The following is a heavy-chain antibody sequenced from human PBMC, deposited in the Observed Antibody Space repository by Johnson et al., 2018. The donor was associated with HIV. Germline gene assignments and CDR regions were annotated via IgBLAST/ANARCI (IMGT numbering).Heavy chain of an antibody. CDR3: ANLRVSRHDAFDI. Sequence: EVQLLESGGGVVQPGRSLRLSCAASGFTFDDYAMHWVRQAPGKGLEWVSDISGSGGSTYYADSVKGRFTISRDNSKNTLYLQMNSLRAEDTAVYYCANLRVSRHDAFDIWGQGTMVTVSS. CDR2: ISGSGGST. J-gene: IGHJ3*02. V-gene: IGHV3-23*01. D-gene: IGHD3-3*02. CDR1: GFTFDDYA.